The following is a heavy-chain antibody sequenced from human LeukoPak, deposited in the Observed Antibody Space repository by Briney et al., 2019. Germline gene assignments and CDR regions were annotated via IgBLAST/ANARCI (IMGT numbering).Heavy chain of an antibody. J-gene: IGHJ6*03. V-gene: IGHV3-48*04. CDR2: IRSSSSTI. CDR3: ARVLRYCSGGNCYSGGLGYMDV. D-gene: IGHD2-15*01. CDR1: GFTFSSYS. Sequence: AGGSLRLSCAASGFTFSSYSINSVRQAPAKGLEWVSYIRSSSSTIYYADSVKGRFTISRDNAKNSLFLQMNSLRAEDTAVYYCARVLRYCSGGNCYSGGLGYMDVWGKGTTVTISS.